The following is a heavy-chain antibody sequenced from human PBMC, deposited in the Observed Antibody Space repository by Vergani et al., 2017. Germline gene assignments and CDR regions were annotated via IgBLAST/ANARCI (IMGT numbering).Heavy chain of an antibody. V-gene: IGHV3-9*01. J-gene: IGHJ6*03. D-gene: IGHD1-7*01. CDR3: VKEITATTSYLYYYYMDV. CDR1: GFTFDDYA. CDR2: INWNSGSI. Sequence: EVQLLESGGDLVQPGGSLRLSCAASGFTFDDYAMHWVRQAPGKGLEWVSGINWNSGSIGYADSVKGRFTISRDNAKNSLYLQMDSLRADDTALYYWVKEITATTSYLYYYYMDVWGKGTTVTVSS.